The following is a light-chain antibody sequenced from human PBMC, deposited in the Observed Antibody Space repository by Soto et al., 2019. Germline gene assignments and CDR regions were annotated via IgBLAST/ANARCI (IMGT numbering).Light chain of an antibody. CDR3: QSYDSSLSGVV. CDR2: VNS. Sequence: QSVLTQPPSVSGAPGQRVTISCTGSSSNIGAGYNVHWYQQLPGPAPKLLIYVNSNRPSGVPDRFSGSKSGTSASLAITGLQAEDEADYYCQSYDSSLSGVVFGGGTKVTVL. J-gene: IGLJ2*01. V-gene: IGLV1-40*01. CDR1: SSNIGAGYN.